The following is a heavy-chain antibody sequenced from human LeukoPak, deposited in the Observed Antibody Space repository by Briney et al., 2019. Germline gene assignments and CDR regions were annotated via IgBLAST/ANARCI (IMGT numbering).Heavy chain of an antibody. CDR3: ARAYGDYSRYFGMDV. J-gene: IGHJ6*02. D-gene: IGHD4-17*01. CDR1: AGSISSYY. CDR2: IYYSGST. Sequence: SETLSLTCTVYAGSISSYYWSWIRQPPGKGLEWNGYIYYSGSTNYNPSLKSRVTISVDTSKNQFSLKLSSVTAADTAVYYCARAYGDYSRYFGMDVWGQGTTVTVSS. V-gene: IGHV4-59*01.